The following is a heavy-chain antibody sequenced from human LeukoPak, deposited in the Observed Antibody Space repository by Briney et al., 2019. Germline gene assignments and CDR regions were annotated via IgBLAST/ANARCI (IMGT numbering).Heavy chain of an antibody. CDR2: ISAYNGDT. J-gene: IGHJ4*02. Sequence: ASVKVSCKASGYTFNKYGFSWVRQAPGQGLEWMGWISAYNGDTKYAQKLQGRVTMTTDTSTSTAYMELRSLTSDDTAVYYCARDPSNTSGRYVYFDYWGQGTLVTVSS. D-gene: IGHD6-19*01. V-gene: IGHV1-18*04. CDR1: GYTFNKYG. CDR3: ARDPSNTSGRYVYFDY.